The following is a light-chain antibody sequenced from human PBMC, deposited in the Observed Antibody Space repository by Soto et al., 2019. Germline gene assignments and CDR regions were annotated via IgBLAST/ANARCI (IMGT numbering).Light chain of an antibody. CDR3: NSYVDCENWV. CDR1: SSDVGGYDF. CDR2: EVS. J-gene: IGLJ3*02. V-gene: IGLV2-8*01. Sequence: QSVLTQPPSASGSPGQSVTISCTGTSSDVGGYDFVSWYQHHPGKAPKLMIYEVSKRPSGVPDRFSGSKSGNTASLTVSGLQAEDEADYYCNSYVDCENWVFGGGTKLTV.